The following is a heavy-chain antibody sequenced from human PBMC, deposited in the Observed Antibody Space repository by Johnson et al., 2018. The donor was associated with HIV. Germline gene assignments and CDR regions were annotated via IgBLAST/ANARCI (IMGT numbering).Heavy chain of an antibody. Sequence: VQLVESGGGVVRPGGSLRLSCAASGFTFDDYGMSWVRQAPGKGLEWVSGINWNGGSTGYADSVKGRFTISRDNAKNSLYLQMNSLRAEDTALYYCAKDRSGWYEVGPYDAFDIWGQGTMVTVSS. CDR1: GFTFDDYG. V-gene: IGHV3-20*04. CDR3: AKDRSGWYEVGPYDAFDI. CDR2: INWNGGST. D-gene: IGHD6-19*01. J-gene: IGHJ3*02.